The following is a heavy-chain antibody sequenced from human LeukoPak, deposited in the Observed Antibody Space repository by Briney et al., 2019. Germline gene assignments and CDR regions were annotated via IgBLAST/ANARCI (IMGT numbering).Heavy chain of an antibody. D-gene: IGHD3-10*01. CDR1: GYTFTSYA. Sequence: ASVKVSCKASGYTFTSYAMHWVRQAPGQRLEWMGWINAGNGNTKYSQKFQGRVTITRDTSVSTAYMELSSLRSEDTAVYYCAREDYYGSGSYQNWFDPWGQGTLVTVSS. V-gene: IGHV1-3*01. J-gene: IGHJ5*02. CDR3: AREDYYGSGSYQNWFDP. CDR2: INAGNGNT.